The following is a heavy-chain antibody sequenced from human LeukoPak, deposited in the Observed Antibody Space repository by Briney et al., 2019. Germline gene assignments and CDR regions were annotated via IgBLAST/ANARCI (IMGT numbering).Heavy chain of an antibody. CDR1: GFTFSSYW. V-gene: IGHV3-74*01. CDR3: AKDRGY. Sequence: GGSLRLSCAASGFTFSSYWMHWVRQAPGKGLVWVSRINGDGSTTTYADSVTGRFTISRDNSKNTLYLQMNSLRAEDTAVYYCAKDRGYWGQGTLVTVSS. CDR2: INGDGSTT. J-gene: IGHJ4*02.